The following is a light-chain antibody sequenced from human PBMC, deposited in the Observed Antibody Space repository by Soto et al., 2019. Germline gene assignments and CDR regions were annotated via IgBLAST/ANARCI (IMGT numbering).Light chain of an antibody. CDR3: QQSSSTLQT. CDR1: QSISSY. J-gene: IGKJ4*01. Sequence: DIQMSQSPSSLSASVGDRVTITCRASQSISSYLSWYQQKPGKAPKLLINVASTLQSGVPSRFSGSGSGTDFTLAISSLQPEDFATYYCQQSSSTLQTFGGGTRVEIK. CDR2: VAS. V-gene: IGKV1-39*01.